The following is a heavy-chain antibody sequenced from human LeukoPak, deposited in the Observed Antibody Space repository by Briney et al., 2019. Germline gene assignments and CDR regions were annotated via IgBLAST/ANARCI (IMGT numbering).Heavy chain of an antibody. CDR2: ISYDGSNK. V-gene: IGHV3-30*01. D-gene: IGHD5-18*01. Sequence: PGGSLRLSCAASGFTFSSYAMHWVRQAPGKGLEWVAVISYDGSNKYCADSVKGRFTISRDNSKNTLYLQMNSLRAEDTAVYYCAKDKGYSYGYFDYWGQGTLVTVSS. CDR3: AKDKGYSYGYFDY. CDR1: GFTFSSYA. J-gene: IGHJ4*02.